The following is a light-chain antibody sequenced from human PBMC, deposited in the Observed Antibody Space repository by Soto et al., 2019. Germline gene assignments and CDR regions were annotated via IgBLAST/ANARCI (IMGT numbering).Light chain of an antibody. CDR3: YSYAGSFTWV. CDR1: SNDVGGYNF. V-gene: IGLV2-11*01. Sequence: SALTQPRSVSGSPGQSVTISCTGTSNDVGGYNFVSWYQQHPGKAPKLMISEVTNRPSGVSSRFSGSKSGNTASLTISGLQADDEGDYYCYSYAGSFTWVFGGGTQLTVL. J-gene: IGLJ3*02. CDR2: EVT.